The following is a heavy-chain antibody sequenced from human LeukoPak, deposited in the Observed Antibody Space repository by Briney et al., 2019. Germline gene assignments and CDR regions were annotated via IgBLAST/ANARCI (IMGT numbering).Heavy chain of an antibody. CDR2: ISGYNGKA. V-gene: IGHV1-18*01. J-gene: IGHJ4*02. CDR3: AREGRERRGAFDY. Sequence: ASVKVSCKTSGYTFIHYGISWVRQAPGQGLEWMGRISGYNGKANYAQKFQGRVTMTTDTSTSTAYMEMNSLRSDDPAVYYCAREGRERRGAFDYWGQGTLVTVSS. D-gene: IGHD1-26*01. CDR1: GYTFIHYG.